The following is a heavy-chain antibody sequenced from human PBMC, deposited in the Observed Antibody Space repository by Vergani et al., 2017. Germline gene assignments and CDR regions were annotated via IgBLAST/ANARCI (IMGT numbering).Heavy chain of an antibody. CDR1: GYTFTYRY. J-gene: IGHJ5*02. Sequence: QMQLVQSGAEVKKTGSSVKVSCKASGYTFTYRYLHWVRQAPGQALEWMGWITPFNGNTNYAQKFQDRVTITRDRSMSTAYMELSSLRSKDTAMYYCELAESSTICINSVCITPETGSWFDPWGQGTLVTVSS. V-gene: IGHV1-45*02. CDR2: ITPFNGNT. CDR3: ELAESSTICINSVCITPETGSWFDP. D-gene: IGHD2-2*01.